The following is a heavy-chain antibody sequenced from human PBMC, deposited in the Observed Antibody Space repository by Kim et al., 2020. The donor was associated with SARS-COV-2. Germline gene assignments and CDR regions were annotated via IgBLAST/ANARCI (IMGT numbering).Heavy chain of an antibody. D-gene: IGHD3-22*01. CDR3: ARAGYYDSSGYQADY. CDR1: GYTFTSYY. V-gene: IGHV1-46*01. Sequence: ASVKVSCKASGYTFTSYYMHWVRQAPGQGLEWMGIINPSGGSTSYAQNFQGRVTMTRDTSTSTVYMELSSLRSEDTAVYYCARAGYYDSSGYQADYWGQGTLVTVSS. J-gene: IGHJ4*02. CDR2: INPSGGST.